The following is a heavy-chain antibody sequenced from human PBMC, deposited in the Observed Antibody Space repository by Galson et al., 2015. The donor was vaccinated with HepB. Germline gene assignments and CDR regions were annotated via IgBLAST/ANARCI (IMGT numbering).Heavy chain of an antibody. V-gene: IGHV3-72*01. CDR1: GFTFSDHY. J-gene: IGHJ4*02. CDR2: SRNKAKGYST. Sequence: SLRLSCAVSGFTFSDHYVDWVRQAPGKGLEWAGRSRNKAKGYSTAYAASVKGRFTVSRDGSKNSVFLQMNSLRSEDTAVYYCARSEVTTVVTDFDSWGQGTLVTVSS. CDR3: ARSEVTTVVTDFDS. D-gene: IGHD4-23*01.